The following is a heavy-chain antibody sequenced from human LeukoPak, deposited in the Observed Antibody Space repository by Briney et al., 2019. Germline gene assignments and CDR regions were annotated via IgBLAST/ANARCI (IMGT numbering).Heavy chain of an antibody. Sequence: SETLSLTCTVSGGSISRYHWSWIRQPPGQGLEWIGYIYDSGTTNYNPSLKSRVAISVDTSKNQFSLKLNSVTPADTAVYYCAKAGIAVPNWLDPWGQGTLVTVSS. V-gene: IGHV4-59*08. D-gene: IGHD6-13*01. J-gene: IGHJ5*02. CDR2: IYDSGTT. CDR1: GGSISRYH. CDR3: AKAGIAVPNWLDP.